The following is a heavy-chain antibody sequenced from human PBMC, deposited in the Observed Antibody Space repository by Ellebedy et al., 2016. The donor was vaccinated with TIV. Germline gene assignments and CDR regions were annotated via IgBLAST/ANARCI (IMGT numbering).Heavy chain of an antibody. CDR1: GYTFTSYG. V-gene: IGHV1-18*04. CDR2: ISAYNGNT. J-gene: IGHJ5*02. CDR3: ASDSSRMIRGVMKGWFDP. Sequence: AAPVKVSCKTSGYTFTSYGISWVRQAPGQGLEWMGWISAYNGNTNYAQMLQGRVTMTTDTFTNTAYMELSSLRSEDTAVYYCASDSSRMIRGVMKGWFDPWGQGTLVTVAS. D-gene: IGHD3-10*01.